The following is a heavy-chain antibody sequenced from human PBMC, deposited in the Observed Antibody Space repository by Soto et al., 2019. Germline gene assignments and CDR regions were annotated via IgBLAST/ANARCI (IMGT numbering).Heavy chain of an antibody. J-gene: IGHJ1*01. D-gene: IGHD4-17*01. CDR3: ARQQTTVLSHAYFFS. Sequence: SETLSLTCTVTGDSLSNRSYYCGWIRQHPGKGLEWIGSIYYSGSTYKNPSLKSRVSMSVDTSKNQFSLKLRSVTAPDTARYYCARQQTTVLSHAYFFSWGQGSMVTVPS. CDR1: GDSLSNRSYY. V-gene: IGHV4-39*01. CDR2: IYYSGST.